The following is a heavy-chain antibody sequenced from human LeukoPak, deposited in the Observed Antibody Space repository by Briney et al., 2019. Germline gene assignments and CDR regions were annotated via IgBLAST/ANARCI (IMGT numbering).Heavy chain of an antibody. CDR3: AKQLGYCSDGSCYFPY. Sequence: PGGSLRLSCAASGFTFSNAWMSWVRQAPGKGLEWVSAISNNGGYTYYADSVQGRLTISRDNSKSTLCLQMNSLRAEDTAVYYCAKQLGYCSDGSCYFPYWGQGTLVTVSS. V-gene: IGHV3-23*01. J-gene: IGHJ4*02. CDR1: GFTFSNAW. D-gene: IGHD2-15*01. CDR2: ISNNGGYT.